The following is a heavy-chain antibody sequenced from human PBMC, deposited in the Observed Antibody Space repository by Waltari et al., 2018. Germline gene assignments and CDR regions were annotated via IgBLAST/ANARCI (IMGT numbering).Heavy chain of an antibody. CDR2: TSHDESHK. CDR3: ARDDRDGLPDYFDF. CDR1: GISFRPYS. J-gene: IGHJ4*02. V-gene: IGHV3-30*01. D-gene: IGHD2-8*01. Sequence: QVELVGSGGGVVQPGRSVGLSGAASGISFRPYSMHGVRQAPGNGLEWVAVTSHDESHKYYADSVKGRFTISKDNSKNTLYLQMNSLSTEDTAMYYCARDDRDGLPDYFDFWGQGTLVTVSS.